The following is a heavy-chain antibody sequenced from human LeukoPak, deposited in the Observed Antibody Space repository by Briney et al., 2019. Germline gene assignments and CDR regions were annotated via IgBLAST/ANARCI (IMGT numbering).Heavy chain of an antibody. D-gene: IGHD6-13*01. V-gene: IGHV3-9*01. CDR2: ITWNSHSI. J-gene: IGHJ5*02. Sequence: GGSLRLSCAASGFTFDDYDMHWVRQAPGKGLEWVSGITWNSHSIAYADSVKGRFTISRDNAKNSLYLQMNSLRAEDTAVYYCARDRGIAPNWFDPWGQGTLVTVSS. CDR3: ARDRGIAPNWFDP. CDR1: GFTFDDYD.